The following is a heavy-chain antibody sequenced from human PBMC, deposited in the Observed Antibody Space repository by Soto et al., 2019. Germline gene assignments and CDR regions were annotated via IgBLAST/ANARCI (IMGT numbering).Heavy chain of an antibody. V-gene: IGHV1-69*06. Sequence: QVQLVQSGAEVKKPGSSVKVSCKASGGTFSSYAISWVRQAPGQGLDWMGGLIPSFGTANYAQKFQGRVTITADKSTSTAYMELSSLRSEDTAVYYCARDWEMAKIDQYYYYGMDVWGQGTTVTVSS. CDR1: GGTFSSYA. CDR2: LIPSFGTA. CDR3: ARDWEMAKIDQYYYYGMDV. D-gene: IGHD1-26*01. J-gene: IGHJ6*02.